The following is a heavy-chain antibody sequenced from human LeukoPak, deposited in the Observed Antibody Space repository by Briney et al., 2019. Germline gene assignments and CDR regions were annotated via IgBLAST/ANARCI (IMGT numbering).Heavy chain of an antibody. CDR2: IGSYGGDT. CDR1: TSR. CDR3: ARDLWIFYDDSGYYRDFDS. J-gene: IGHJ5*01. V-gene: IGHV1-18*01. D-gene: IGHD3-22*01. Sequence: ASVKVSCKATSRISWVRQAPGQGLEWMGWIGSYGGDTYYAQKFQGRVTVTTDTSTSTVYMELRSLRSDDTAVYYCARDLWIFYDDSGYYRDFDSWGQGTLVTVSS.